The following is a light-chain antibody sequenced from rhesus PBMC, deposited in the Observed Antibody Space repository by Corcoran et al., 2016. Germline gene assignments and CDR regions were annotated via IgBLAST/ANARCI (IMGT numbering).Light chain of an antibody. CDR1: QSLLDSDGYTH. V-gene: IGKV2-78*01. Sequence: DIVMTQTPLSLPVTPGEPASISCRSSQSLLDSDGYTHLHWYLQKPGPSPQLLIYLVSSRASGVPARVSGRGSGTDFTLKISRVEAEDVGVYYCMQTLQTPFTFGPGTKLEIK. CDR2: LVS. J-gene: IGKJ3*01. CDR3: MQTLQTPFT.